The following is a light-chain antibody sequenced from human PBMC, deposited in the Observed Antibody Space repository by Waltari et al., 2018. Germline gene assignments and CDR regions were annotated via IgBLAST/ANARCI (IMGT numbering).Light chain of an antibody. J-gene: IGKJ5*01. CDR1: QSVSSSY. CDR2: GAS. V-gene: IGKV3-20*01. Sequence: EIVLTQSPGTLSLSPGERPTLSCRVSQSVSSSYLAWYQQKPGQAPRLVIHGASSRAAAIPDRFSGSGSGTDFTLTISRLEPEDFAVYFCQQYAYTPITFGQGTRLEIK. CDR3: QQYAYTPIT.